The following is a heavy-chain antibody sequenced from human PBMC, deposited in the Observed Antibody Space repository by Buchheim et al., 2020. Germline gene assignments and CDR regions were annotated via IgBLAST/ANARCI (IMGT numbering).Heavy chain of an antibody. CDR3: ARENWSGEGGYDC. D-gene: IGHD3-3*01. J-gene: IGHJ4*02. CDR1: GGSISGSDW. Sequence: QVQLQESGPGLVKPSETLSLTCAVSGGSISGSDWWSWVRQPPGKGLEWVGEISSGGRSNYNPSLKSPVTISIDKARTQLYLKLTSVTAADTAVYYCARENWSGEGGYDCWGQGTL. V-gene: IGHV4-4*02. CDR2: ISSGGRS.